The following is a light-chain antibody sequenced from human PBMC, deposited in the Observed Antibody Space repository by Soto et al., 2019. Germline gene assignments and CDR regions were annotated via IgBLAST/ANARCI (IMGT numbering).Light chain of an antibody. Sequence: EIVLTQSPATLSLTTGERATLACRASQSVSSYLAWYQEKPGQAPRLLIYDASNRATGIPARFSGSGSGTDFTLPISSLEPEDFAVYYCQQRRTFGQGTNVDI. CDR2: DAS. CDR1: QSVSSY. CDR3: QQRRT. V-gene: IGKV3-11*01. J-gene: IGKJ1*01.